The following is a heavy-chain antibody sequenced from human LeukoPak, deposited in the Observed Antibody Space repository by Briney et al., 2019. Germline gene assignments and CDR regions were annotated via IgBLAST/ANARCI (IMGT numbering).Heavy chain of an antibody. V-gene: IGHV4-59*01. Sequence: PSETLSLTCSVSGGSFSSYCWSWIRQPPGKGLEWIGCICYSGSTNYNPSLKSRVTISVDTSKNQFSLNLSSVTAADTAVYYCARYSSGWRSFDIWGQGTMVTVSS. CDR1: GGSFSSYC. CDR2: ICYSGST. J-gene: IGHJ3*02. D-gene: IGHD6-19*01. CDR3: ARYSSGWRSFDI.